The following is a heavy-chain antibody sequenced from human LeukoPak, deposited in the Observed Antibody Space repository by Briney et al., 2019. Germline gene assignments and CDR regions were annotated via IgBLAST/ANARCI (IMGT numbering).Heavy chain of an antibody. D-gene: IGHD6-25*01. CDR1: GYTFSDYY. CDR2: INPNSGGT. J-gene: IGHJ4*01. V-gene: IGHV1-2*02. Sequence: ASVRVSCKASGYTFSDYYIHWVRQAPGQGLEWMGWINPNSGGTHYAQKFQGRVTMTRDTSISTAYMELSRLRSDDTAVYYCARVGWAAPRAHFESWGPGTLLTVSS. CDR3: ARVGWAAPRAHFES.